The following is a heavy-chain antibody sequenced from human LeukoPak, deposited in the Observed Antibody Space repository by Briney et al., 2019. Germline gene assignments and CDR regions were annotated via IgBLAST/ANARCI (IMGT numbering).Heavy chain of an antibody. D-gene: IGHD3-22*01. CDR1: GGSISSSSYY. CDR3: ARVMGDYYDSSGYYRRSDVFDI. V-gene: IGHV4-39*01. Sequence: SETLSLTCSVSGGSISSSSYYWGWIRQPPGKGLEWIGSIYYSGSTYYNPSLKSRVTISVDTSKNQFSLKLSSVTAADTAVYYCARVMGDYYDSSGYYRRSDVFDIWGQGTMLIVSS. J-gene: IGHJ3*02. CDR2: IYYSGST.